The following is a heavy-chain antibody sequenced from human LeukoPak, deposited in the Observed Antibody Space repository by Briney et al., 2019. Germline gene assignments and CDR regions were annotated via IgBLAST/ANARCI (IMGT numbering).Heavy chain of an antibody. CDR3: ARGSYDSSGYYFEFDP. Sequence: SETLSLTCTVSGDSISSGGYFWSWIRQPPGKGLEWIGYISHSGSTYYNPSLKSRVTISVDRSKNQFSLKLNSVTAADTAVYYCARGSYDSSGYYFEFDPWGPGILVTVSS. D-gene: IGHD3-22*01. CDR2: ISHSGST. V-gene: IGHV4-30-2*01. CDR1: GDSISSGGYF. J-gene: IGHJ5*02.